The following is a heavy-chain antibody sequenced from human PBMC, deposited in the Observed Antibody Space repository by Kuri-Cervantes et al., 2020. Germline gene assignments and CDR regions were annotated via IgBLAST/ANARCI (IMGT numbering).Heavy chain of an antibody. CDR3: ARDRASMPDKGANDWFDP. V-gene: IGHV1-46*01. CDR2: INPSGGST. Sequence: ASVKVSCKASGYTFTNYYVHWVRQAPGQGLEWMGIINPSGGSTSYAQKFQGRVTMTRDTSISTAYMELSRLRSDDTAVYYCARDRASMPDKGANDWFDPWGQGTLVTVSS. D-gene: IGHD2/OR15-2a*01. CDR1: GYTFTNYY. J-gene: IGHJ5*02.